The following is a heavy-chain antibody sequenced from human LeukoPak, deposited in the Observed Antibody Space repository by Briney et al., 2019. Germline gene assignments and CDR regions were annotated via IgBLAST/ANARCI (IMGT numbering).Heavy chain of an antibody. Sequence: GASVKVSCKASGYTFTSYDINWVRQAPGQGLEWMGGIIPIFGTANYAQKFQGRVTITTDESTSTAYMELSSLRSEDTAVYYCARGGSSSWYSNWFDPWGQGTLVTVSS. V-gene: IGHV1-69*05. J-gene: IGHJ5*02. CDR1: GYTFTSYD. CDR3: ARGGSSSWYSNWFDP. D-gene: IGHD6-13*01. CDR2: IIPIFGTA.